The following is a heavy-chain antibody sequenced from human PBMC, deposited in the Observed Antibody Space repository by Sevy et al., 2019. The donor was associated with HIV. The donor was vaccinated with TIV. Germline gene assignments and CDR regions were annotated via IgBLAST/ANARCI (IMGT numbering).Heavy chain of an antibody. CDR1: GFTFSKYS. Sequence: GGSLRLSCAVSGFTFSKYSMSWIRQTPGKGLEWVSTFSFGCGKINYADSVKGRFTFSSDDSSSPFYLQMNSLRAEDTAIYYCAGDGCTKPYDYWGQGTVVTVSS. D-gene: IGHD2-8*01. J-gene: IGHJ4*02. V-gene: IGHV3-21*01. CDR3: AGDGCTKPYDY. CDR2: FSFGCGKI.